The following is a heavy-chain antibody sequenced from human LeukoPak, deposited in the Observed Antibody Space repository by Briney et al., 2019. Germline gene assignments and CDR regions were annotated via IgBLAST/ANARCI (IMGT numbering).Heavy chain of an antibody. CDR1: GGTFSSYA. Sequence: ASVKVSCKASGGTFSSYAISWVRQAPGQGLEWMGRIIPILGVANYAQKFQGRVTMTRDTSISTAYMELSRLRSDDTAVYYCARAWYYYDSSGYYFDYWGQGTLVTVSS. CDR3: ARAWYYYDSSGYYFDY. CDR2: IIPILGVA. D-gene: IGHD3-22*01. V-gene: IGHV1-69*04. J-gene: IGHJ4*02.